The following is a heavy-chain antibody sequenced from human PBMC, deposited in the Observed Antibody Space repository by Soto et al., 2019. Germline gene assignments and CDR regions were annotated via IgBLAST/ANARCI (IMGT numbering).Heavy chain of an antibody. Sequence: PSQTLSLTCAISGDSVSSNSAAWNWIRQSPSRGLEWLGRTYYRSKWYNDYAVSVKSRITINPDTSKNQFSLQLNSVTPEDTAVYYCARDRREVRGVIKPENYSYYGMDVWGQGTTVTVSS. CDR1: GDSVSSNSAA. J-gene: IGHJ6*02. CDR2: TYYRSKWYN. CDR3: ARDRREVRGVIKPENYSYYGMDV. V-gene: IGHV6-1*01. D-gene: IGHD3-10*01.